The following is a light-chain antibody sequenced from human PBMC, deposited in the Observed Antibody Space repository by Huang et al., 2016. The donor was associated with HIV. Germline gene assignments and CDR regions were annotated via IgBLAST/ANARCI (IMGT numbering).Light chain of an antibody. CDR1: QSISSNF. CDR2: GAS. CDR3: QQYGTSRRT. V-gene: IGKV3-20*01. J-gene: IGKJ1*01. Sequence: IVLTQSPGTLSLSPGERATLSCRAGQSISSNFLAWYQQKPGQAPRLLIYGASTRATGIPDRFSGSGSGTDFTLTISRLEPEDLAVYYCQQYGTSRRTFGQGTKVEIK.